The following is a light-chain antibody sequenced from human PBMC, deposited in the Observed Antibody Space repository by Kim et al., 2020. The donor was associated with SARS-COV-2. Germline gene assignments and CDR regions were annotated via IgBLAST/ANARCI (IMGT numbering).Light chain of an antibody. V-gene: IGKV4-1*01. CDR1: QSVLYSSNNKNC. CDR2: WAS. J-gene: IGKJ2*01. Sequence: DIVMTQSPDSLAVSPGERATMKCKSSQSVLYSSNNKNCLAWYQQKPGQPPKLLIYWASTRESGVPDRFSGSGSGTDFTLTIRSLQAEDVAVYYCQQYYSTPLTFGQGTKLEI. CDR3: QQYYSTPLT.